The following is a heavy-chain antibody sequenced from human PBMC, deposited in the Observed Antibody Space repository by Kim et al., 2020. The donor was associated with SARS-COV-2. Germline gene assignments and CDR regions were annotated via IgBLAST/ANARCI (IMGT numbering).Heavy chain of an antibody. Sequence: GESLKISCKGSGYSFTSYWISWVRQMPGKGLEWMGRIDPSDSYTNYSPSFQGHVTISADKSISTAYLQWSSLKASDTAMYYCARRYSGSLRGGGAFDIWGQGTMVTVSS. D-gene: IGHD1-26*01. V-gene: IGHV5-10-1*01. CDR2: IDPSDSYT. CDR1: GYSFTSYW. J-gene: IGHJ3*02. CDR3: ARRYSGSLRGGGAFDI.